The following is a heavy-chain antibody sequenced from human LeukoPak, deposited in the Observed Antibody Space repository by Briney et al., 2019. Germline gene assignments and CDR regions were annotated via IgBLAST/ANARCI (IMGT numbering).Heavy chain of an antibody. J-gene: IGHJ4*02. Sequence: PGGSLRLSCGGSGFTFSTYWFNWVRQGPGKRLVWVAQINGDGSVTRYADSVKGRFTISRDNAKNTVYLQMNSLSAEDTAVYYCTSMIVVAPNAYYFDYWGQGTLVTVSS. CDR1: GFTFSTYW. D-gene: IGHD3-22*01. CDR2: INGDGSVT. V-gene: IGHV3-74*01. CDR3: TSMIVVAPNAYYFDY.